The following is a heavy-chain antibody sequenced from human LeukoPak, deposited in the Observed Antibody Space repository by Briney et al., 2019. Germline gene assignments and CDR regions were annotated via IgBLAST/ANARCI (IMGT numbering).Heavy chain of an antibody. CDR3: AKARGYSYGSLFDY. CDR2: ISYDGSNK. J-gene: IGHJ4*02. D-gene: IGHD5-18*01. V-gene: IGHV3-30-3*01. CDR1: GFTFSSYA. Sequence: TGGSLRLSCAASGFTFSSYAMHWVRQAPGKGLEWVAVISYDGSNKYYADSVKGRFTISRDNSKNTLYLQMNSLRAEDTAVYYCAKARGYSYGSLFDYWGQGTLVTVSS.